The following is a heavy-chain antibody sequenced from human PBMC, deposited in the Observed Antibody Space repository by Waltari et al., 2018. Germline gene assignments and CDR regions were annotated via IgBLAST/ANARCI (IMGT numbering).Heavy chain of an antibody. J-gene: IGHJ2*01. CDR1: GGSISSYY. CDR2: IYTSGST. D-gene: IGHD2-2*01. CDR3: ARDPVHCSSTSCYSYWYFDL. Sequence: QVQLQESGPGLVKPSETLSLTCTVSGGSISSYYWSWIRQPAGKGLEWIGRIYTSGSTNYNPSLKSRVTMSVDTSKNQFSLKLSSVTAADTAVYYCARDPVHCSSTSCYSYWYFDLWGRGTLVTVSS. V-gene: IGHV4-4*07.